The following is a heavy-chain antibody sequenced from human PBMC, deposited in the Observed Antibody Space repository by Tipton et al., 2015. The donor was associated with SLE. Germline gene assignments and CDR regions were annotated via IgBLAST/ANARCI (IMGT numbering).Heavy chain of an antibody. D-gene: IGHD3-10*01. J-gene: IGHJ6*02. CDR2: IYYSGST. V-gene: IGHV4-59*11. CDR1: GGSISSHY. Sequence: TLSLTCTVSGGSISSHYWSWIRQPPGKGLEWIGYIYYSGSTNYNPSLKSRVTISVDTSKNQFSLKLSSVTAADTAVYYCARAPLPGIPRYYYYYGMDVRGQGTTVTVSS. CDR3: ARAPLPGIPRYYYYYGMDV.